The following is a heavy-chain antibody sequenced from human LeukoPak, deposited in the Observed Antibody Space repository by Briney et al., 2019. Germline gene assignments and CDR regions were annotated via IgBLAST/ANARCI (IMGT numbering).Heavy chain of an antibody. CDR1: GGSISSYF. J-gene: IGHJ5*02. Sequence: SETLSLTCTVSGGSISSYFWSWIRQPPGKGLEWIGYIYYSGSTNYNPSLKSRVTISVDTSENQFSLRLSSVTAADTAVYYCARYYYDSSGYYRIDPWGQGTLVTVSS. D-gene: IGHD3-22*01. CDR3: ARYYYDSSGYYRIDP. CDR2: IYYSGST. V-gene: IGHV4-59*01.